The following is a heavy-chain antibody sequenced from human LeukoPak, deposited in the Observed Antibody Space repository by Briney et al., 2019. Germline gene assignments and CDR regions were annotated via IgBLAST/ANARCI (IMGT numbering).Heavy chain of an antibody. CDR2: IKADGSGT. V-gene: IGHV3-43*02. J-gene: IGHJ6*02. D-gene: IGHD1-1*01. Sequence: GGSLRLSCAASGFNIGPYAMYWVRQGPGRGLEWVSVIKADGSGTFYSDSVRGRFTTSRDNCKNSLYLQMSSLTSVDTALYYCATWAFYHNLDVWGQGTTVAVSS. CDR1: GFNIGPYA. CDR3: ATWAFYHNLDV.